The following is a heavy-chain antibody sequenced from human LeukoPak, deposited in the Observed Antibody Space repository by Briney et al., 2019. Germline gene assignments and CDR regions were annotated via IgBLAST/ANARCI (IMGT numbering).Heavy chain of an antibody. Sequence: GASVKVSFKASGYTFTSYGISWVRQAPGQGLEWMGWISAYNGNTNYAQKLQGRVTMTTDTSTSTAYMELRSLRSDDTAVYYCARELYYYDSSGYYAYWGQGTLVTVSS. V-gene: IGHV1-18*01. J-gene: IGHJ4*02. CDR3: ARELYYYDSSGYYAY. CDR2: ISAYNGNT. D-gene: IGHD3-22*01. CDR1: GYTFTSYG.